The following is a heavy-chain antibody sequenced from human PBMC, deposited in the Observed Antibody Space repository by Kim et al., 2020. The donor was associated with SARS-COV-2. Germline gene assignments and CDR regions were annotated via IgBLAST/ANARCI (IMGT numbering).Heavy chain of an antibody. D-gene: IGHD3-22*01. Sequence: ASVKVSCKASGYTFTSYAMNWVRQAPGQGLEWMGWINTNTGNPTYAQGFTGRFVFSLDTSVSTAYLQISSLKAEDTAVYYCARGFRQWHYYDSSGSFRNDYWGQGTLVTVSS. J-gene: IGHJ4*02. CDR1: GYTFTSYA. CDR3: ARGFRQWHYYDSSGSFRNDY. CDR2: INTNTGNP. V-gene: IGHV7-4-1*02.